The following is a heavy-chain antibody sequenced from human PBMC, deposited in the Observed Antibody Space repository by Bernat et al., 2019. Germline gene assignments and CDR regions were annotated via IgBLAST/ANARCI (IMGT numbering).Heavy chain of an antibody. CDR3: AKGLASSWPGSDC. CDR1: GFTFSTYA. D-gene: IGHD6-13*01. Sequence: EVQLVESGGGLVQPGRSLRLSCAASGFTFSTYAMTWVRQAPGKGLEWVSTITDRGGGPYYADSVKGRFTISRDNSKSTLYLQMNSLRAEDTALYYCAKGLASSWPGSDCWGQGTLVTVSS. CDR2: ITDRGGGP. J-gene: IGHJ4*02. V-gene: IGHV3-23*04.